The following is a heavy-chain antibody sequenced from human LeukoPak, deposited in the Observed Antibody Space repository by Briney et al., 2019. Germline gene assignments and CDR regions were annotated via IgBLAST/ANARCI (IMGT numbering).Heavy chain of an antibody. CDR3: ARGRTNGFNTFDY. V-gene: IGHV1-46*01. CDR2: INPSGDNT. J-gene: IGHJ4*02. Sequence: ASVKVSCKASGYTFTSYYTHWVRQAPGQGLEWMAIINPSGDNTNYAQKFQGRVTMTRDTPTSTAYMEVSSLRSDDTAVYYCARGRTNGFNTFDYWGPGTLVTVSS. D-gene: IGHD5-24*01. CDR1: GYTFTSYY.